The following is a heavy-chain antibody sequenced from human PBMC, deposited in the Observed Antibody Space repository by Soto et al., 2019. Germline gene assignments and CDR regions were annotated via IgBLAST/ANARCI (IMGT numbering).Heavy chain of an antibody. CDR3: ARAGLPGIAVAGTDY. CDR2: INPNSGGT. CDR1: GYTFTGYY. D-gene: IGHD6-19*01. J-gene: IGHJ4*02. Sequence: QVQLVQSGAEVKKPGASVKVSCKASGYTFTGYYMHWVRQAPVQGLEWMGWINPNSGGTNYAQKFQGWVTMTRDTSISTAYMELSRLRSDDTAVYYCARAGLPGIAVAGTDYWGQGTLVTGS. V-gene: IGHV1-2*04.